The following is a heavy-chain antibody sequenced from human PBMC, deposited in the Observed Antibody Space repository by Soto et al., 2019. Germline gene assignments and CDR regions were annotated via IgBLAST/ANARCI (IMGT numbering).Heavy chain of an antibody. J-gene: IGHJ4*02. CDR1: GYTFTGYY. CDR3: ARVGVAVAGTVGVFDY. CDR2: INPKSGGT. V-gene: IGHV1-2*02. D-gene: IGHD6-19*01. Sequence: ASVNVSCKASGYTFTGYYMHWVRQAPGQGLEWMGWINPKSGGTNYAQKFQGRVTMTRDTSISTAYMELSRLRSDDTAVYYCARVGVAVAGTVGVFDYWGKGTLVTVSA.